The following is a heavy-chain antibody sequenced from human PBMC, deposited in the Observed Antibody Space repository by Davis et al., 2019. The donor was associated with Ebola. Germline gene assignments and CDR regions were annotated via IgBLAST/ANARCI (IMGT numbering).Heavy chain of an antibody. J-gene: IGHJ4*02. V-gene: IGHV3-23*01. CDR3: ARDQDGPGPTVDY. D-gene: IGHD1-7*01. CDR2: ISGSGVTT. Sequence: GGSLRLSCAASGFTFSNYAMSWVRQAPGKGLEWVSGISGSGVTTQYADSVKGRFTISRDNSKNTIYLQMHSLRVEDTAVYYCARDQDGPGPTVDYWGQGALVTVSS. CDR1: GFTFSNYA.